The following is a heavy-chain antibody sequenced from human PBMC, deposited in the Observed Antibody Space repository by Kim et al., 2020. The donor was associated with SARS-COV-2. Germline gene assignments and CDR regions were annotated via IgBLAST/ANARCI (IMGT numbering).Heavy chain of an antibody. J-gene: IGHJ4*02. V-gene: IGHV7-4-1*02. CDR2: IHTYTAFP. CDR3: ARARGDGYIRTGAY. Sequence: APVKVSCKTSGYSFNDYSINWVRQAPGQGLEWMGWIHTYTAFPTYAQGFTGRFVFSLDTTVSTAYLQISSLEAADTAVYYCARARGDGYIRTGAYWGQGT. D-gene: IGHD3-10*01. CDR1: GYSFNDYS.